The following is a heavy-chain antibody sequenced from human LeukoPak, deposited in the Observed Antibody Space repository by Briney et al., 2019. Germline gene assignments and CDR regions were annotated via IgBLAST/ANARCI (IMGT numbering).Heavy chain of an antibody. CDR2: IKQDGSEK. D-gene: IGHD5-18*01. V-gene: IGHV3-7*01. Sequence: GGSLRLSCAASGFSFSTHWMSWVRRAPGKGLEWVANIKQDGSEKFYVDSVKGRFTISRDNAQNSLSLQMSSLRVEDTAVYYCVREGYIYGFHHGDYFDYWGQGTLVTVSS. CDR1: GFSFSTHW. J-gene: IGHJ4*02. CDR3: VREGYIYGFHHGDYFDY.